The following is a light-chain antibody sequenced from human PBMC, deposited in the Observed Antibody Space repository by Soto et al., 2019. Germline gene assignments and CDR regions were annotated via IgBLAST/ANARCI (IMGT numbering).Light chain of an antibody. V-gene: IGKV4-1*01. CDR3: QQYFTSPWT. Sequence: DIVMTQSPASLAASLGERATFNCKSSQNILERAKNKNYLAWYQQKSGQPPKLLIYWASLREPGVPDRFTGSGSGTDFTLTISSLQAEDVAVYYCQQYFTSPWTFGQGTKVEI. CDR2: WAS. CDR1: QNILERAKNKNY. J-gene: IGKJ1*01.